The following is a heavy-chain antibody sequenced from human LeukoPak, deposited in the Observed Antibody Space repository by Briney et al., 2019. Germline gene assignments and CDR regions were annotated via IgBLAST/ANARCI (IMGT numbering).Heavy chain of an antibody. Sequence: ASVKVSCKASGYTFTSYGISWVRQAPGQGLEWMGWISAYNGNTNYAQKLQGRVTMTTDTSTSTAYMELRSLRSDDTAVYYCARALYDILTGYYVHWGQGTLVTVSS. J-gene: IGHJ4*02. CDR3: ARALYDILTGYYVH. V-gene: IGHV1-18*01. D-gene: IGHD3-9*01. CDR1: GYTFTSYG. CDR2: ISAYNGNT.